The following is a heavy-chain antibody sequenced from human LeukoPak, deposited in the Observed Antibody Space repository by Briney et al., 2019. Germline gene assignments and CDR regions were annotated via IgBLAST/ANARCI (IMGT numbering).Heavy chain of an antibody. CDR3: AKGGYCSSSSCYFSGLFDY. D-gene: IGHD2-2*01. Sequence: GGSLRLSCAASGFTVSSNYMSWVRQAPGKGLEWVSVIYSGGSTYYADSVKGRFTISRDNSKNTLYLQMNSLRVEDTAVYYCAKGGYCSSSSCYFSGLFDYWGQGTLVTVSS. V-gene: IGHV3-53*01. CDR1: GFTVSSNY. CDR2: IYSGGST. J-gene: IGHJ4*02.